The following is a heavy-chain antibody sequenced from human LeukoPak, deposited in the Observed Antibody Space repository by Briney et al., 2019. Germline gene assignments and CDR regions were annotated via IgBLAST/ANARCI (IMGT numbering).Heavy chain of an antibody. V-gene: IGHV4-31*03. CDR2: IYYSGST. CDR3: ARVVYYSIEWHYFDY. CDR1: GGSISSGGYY. D-gene: IGHD5-12*01. Sequence: PSQTLSLTCTVSGGSISSGGYYWRWIRQHPGTGLEWIGYIYYSGSTYYNPSLKSRVTISVDTSKNQFSLKLSSVTAADTAVYYCARVVYYSIEWHYFDYWGQGTLVTVSS. J-gene: IGHJ4*02.